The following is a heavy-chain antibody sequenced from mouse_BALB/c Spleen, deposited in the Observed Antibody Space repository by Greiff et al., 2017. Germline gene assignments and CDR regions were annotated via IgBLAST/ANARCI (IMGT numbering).Heavy chain of an antibody. V-gene: IGHV5-12-2*01. CDR2: ISNGGGST. CDR3: AGHGMGRAMDY. J-gene: IGHJ4*01. CDR1: GFTFSSYT. D-gene: IGHD4-1*01. Sequence: EVKLVESGGGLVQPGGSLKLSCAASGFTFSSYTMSWVRQTPEKRLEWVAYISNGGGSTYYPDTVKGRFTISRDTAKNTLYLQMSSLKSEDTAMYYCAGHGMGRAMDYWGQGTSVTVSS.